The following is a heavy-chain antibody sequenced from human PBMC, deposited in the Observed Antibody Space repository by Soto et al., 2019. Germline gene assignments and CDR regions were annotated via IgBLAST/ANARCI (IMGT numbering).Heavy chain of an antibody. CDR1: GFTFHDYA. J-gene: IGHJ6*02. Sequence: EVQLVESGGGLVQPGRSLRLSCAASGFTFHDYALHWVRQAPGKGVEWVSGISWSGGNIGYADSVKGRFTISRDKAKNSLYLPMNSLRVEHTDVYDCAILEKGGMDLWGQGTTVTVAS. V-gene: IGHV3-9*01. CDR2: ISWSGGNI. CDR3: AILEKGGMDL. D-gene: IGHD1-1*01.